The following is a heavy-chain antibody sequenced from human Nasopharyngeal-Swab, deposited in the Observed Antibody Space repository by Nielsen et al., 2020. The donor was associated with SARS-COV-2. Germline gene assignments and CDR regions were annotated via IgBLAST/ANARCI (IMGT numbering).Heavy chain of an antibody. V-gene: IGHV1-18*01. Sequence: ASVKVSCKASGYTFTSYGISWVRQAPGQGLEWMGWISAYNGNTNYAQKFQGRVTITADKSTSTAYMELSSLRSEDTAVYYCARERMVRGQISTYGMDVWGQGTTVTVSS. J-gene: IGHJ6*02. CDR1: GYTFTSYG. D-gene: IGHD3-10*01. CDR2: ISAYNGNT. CDR3: ARERMVRGQISTYGMDV.